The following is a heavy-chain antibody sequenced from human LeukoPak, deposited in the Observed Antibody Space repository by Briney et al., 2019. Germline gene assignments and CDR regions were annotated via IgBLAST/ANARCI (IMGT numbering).Heavy chain of an antibody. CDR1: GFPLSSNA. CDR3: AKGQGRTVACPNDY. Sequence: PGGSLRLSCAASGFPLSSNAMSGVRQAPGKAVEGVSCICRSGGSRYYADSVKGRFTISRDNYKNTLYLQMNSLGADDTAVYYCAKGQGRTVACPNDYWGQGTLVTVSS. CDR2: ICRSGGSR. V-gene: IGHV3-23*01. J-gene: IGHJ4*02. D-gene: IGHD6-19*01.